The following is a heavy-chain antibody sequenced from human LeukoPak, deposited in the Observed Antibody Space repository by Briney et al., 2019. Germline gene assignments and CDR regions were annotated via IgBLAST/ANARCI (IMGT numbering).Heavy chain of an antibody. CDR3: ARRNPYGSGSYDY. CDR2: IRSSTTYT. J-gene: IGHJ4*02. Sequence: GGSLTLSCAASGFTFSSYAMSWVRQAPGKRLEWVSYIRSSTTYTPYADSVKGRFTISRDNAKSSLYLQMNSLTAEDTAVYYCARRNPYGSGSYDYWGQGTLVTVSS. V-gene: IGHV3-21*05. CDR1: GFTFSSYA. D-gene: IGHD3-10*01.